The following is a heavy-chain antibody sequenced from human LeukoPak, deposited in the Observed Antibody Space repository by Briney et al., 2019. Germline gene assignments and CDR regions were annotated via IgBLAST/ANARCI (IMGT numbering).Heavy chain of an antibody. Sequence: GGSLRLSCAASGFTFSSYAMSWVRQAPGKGLEWVSSISGNGGSTYYAVSVQGRFTISRDNSKNTLYLQMNSLKVEDTAVYCCAKNRWAARIIIDAFDIWGQGTMVTVSS. CDR1: GFTFSSYA. D-gene: IGHD6-6*01. J-gene: IGHJ3*02. CDR3: AKNRWAARIIIDAFDI. V-gene: IGHV3-23*01. CDR2: ISGNGGST.